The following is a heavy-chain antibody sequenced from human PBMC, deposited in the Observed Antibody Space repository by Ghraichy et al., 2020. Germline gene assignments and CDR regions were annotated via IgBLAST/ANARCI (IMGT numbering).Heavy chain of an antibody. CDR3: AKDRDQHGAGSRAFDM. Sequence: GSLRLSCSASGFMFRNYDMTWVRQAPGKGLEWVSQISGSGGSTDYADSVKGRFTISRDNSKNTLYLHMNSLTPDDTAVYFCAKDRDQHGAGSRAFDMCGQGTMVTVSS. CDR1: GFMFRNYD. V-gene: IGHV3-23*01. CDR2: ISGSGGST. D-gene: IGHD3-10*01. J-gene: IGHJ3*02.